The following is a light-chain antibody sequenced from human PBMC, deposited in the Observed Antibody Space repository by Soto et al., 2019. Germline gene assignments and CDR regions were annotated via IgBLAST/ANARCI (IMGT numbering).Light chain of an antibody. Sequence: DIQMTQSPSSLSASVGDRVTITCRASQSISSYVNWYQQKPGRAPKLLIYDASNLEAGVPSRFRGSGSGTDFTFTISRLQPEDIATYYCQQYENLPTFGQGTRLEIK. CDR2: DAS. J-gene: IGKJ5*01. V-gene: IGKV1-33*01. CDR1: QSISSY. CDR3: QQYENLPT.